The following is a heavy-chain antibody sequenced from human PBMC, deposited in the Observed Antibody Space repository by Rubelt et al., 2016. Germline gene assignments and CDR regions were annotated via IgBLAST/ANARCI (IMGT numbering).Heavy chain of an antibody. CDR1: GDSVSSDVFY. V-gene: IGHV4-39*01. Sequence: QLQLQESGPGLVKPSETLSLICTVSGDSVSSDVFYWGWLRQPPGQGLEWIGSIFYSGDTDYNPSLRSRVTMSMDTSKNQFSRRWSPVTAADTAVYDGARRGSGSYYQAWFDPWGQGTLVTVSS. J-gene: IGHJ5*02. CDR2: IFYSGDT. D-gene: IGHD1-26*01. CDR3: ARRGSGSYYQAWFDP.